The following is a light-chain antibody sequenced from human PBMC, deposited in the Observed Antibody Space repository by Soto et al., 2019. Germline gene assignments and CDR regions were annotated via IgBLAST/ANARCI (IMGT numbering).Light chain of an antibody. V-gene: IGKV3-11*01. Sequence: EIVLTQSPDSLSLSPGDRATLSCRASQSVGGHLAWYQQRPGQAPRLLIFDTSVTATGIPARFSGSGSGTDLTLTSTSLDPEDSAVYYCQQRHIWPLTFGGGTRLEIK. CDR1: QSVGGH. CDR2: DTS. J-gene: IGKJ4*01. CDR3: QQRHIWPLT.